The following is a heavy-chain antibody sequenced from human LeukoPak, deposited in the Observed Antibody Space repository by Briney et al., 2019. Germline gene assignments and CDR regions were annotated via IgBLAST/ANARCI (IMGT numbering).Heavy chain of an antibody. V-gene: IGHV3-7*01. CDR3: VTGVYNFWSGPTQYYFDC. CDR1: GFTFSNYW. J-gene: IGHJ4*02. CDR2: IKKDATEK. Sequence: GGSLRLSCAASGFTFSNYWMSWVRQAPGKGLEWVANIKKDATEKYYVDSVKGRFTISRDNAKNSLYLQMNSLRAEDTAVYYCVTGVYNFWSGPTQYYFDCWGQGTLVTVSS. D-gene: IGHD3-3*01.